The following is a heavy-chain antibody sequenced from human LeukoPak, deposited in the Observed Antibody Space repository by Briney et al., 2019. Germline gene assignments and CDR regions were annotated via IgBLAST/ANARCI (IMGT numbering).Heavy chain of an antibody. CDR1: EFTVNSNY. J-gene: IGHJ6*03. D-gene: IGHD6-19*01. V-gene: IGHV3-66*02. CDR3: ATVASGGHYHYMDV. Sequence: GGSLRLSCAASEFTVNSNYMIWVRQAPAKGLEWVSVIYSGGTTYYADSVKGRFTISRDNSKNTLYLQMGSLRAEDTAVYYCATVASGGHYHYMDVWGRGTTVTVSS. CDR2: IYSGGTT.